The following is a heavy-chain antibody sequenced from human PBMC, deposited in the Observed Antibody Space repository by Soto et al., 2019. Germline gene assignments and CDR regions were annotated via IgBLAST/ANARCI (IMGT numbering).Heavy chain of an antibody. D-gene: IGHD1-26*01. CDR3: ASAAGAYDN. J-gene: IGHJ4*02. CDR1: GLSFSSYG. V-gene: IGHV3-33*03. Sequence: QVQLVESGGGVVQPGRSLRLSCEASGLSFSSYGMHWVRQAPGKGLEWVAVIWSDGSNKYYADSVKGRFTISRDNSRNTVYLQMNSLRVEDTAVYYCASAAGAYDNWGQGALVTVSS. CDR2: IWSDGSNK.